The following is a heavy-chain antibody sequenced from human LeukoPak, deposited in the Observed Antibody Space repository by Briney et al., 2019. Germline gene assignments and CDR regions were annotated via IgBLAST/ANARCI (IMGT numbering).Heavy chain of an antibody. J-gene: IGHJ4*02. CDR1: GFTFSSYA. V-gene: IGHV3-23*01. CDR2: VSGSGGST. CDR3: AKVAYGYGYFDY. Sequence: GGSLRLSCAASGFTFSSYAMSWVRQAPGKGLEWVSGVSGSGGSTYYADSVKGRFTISRDNFKNTLYLQTNSLRVDDTAVYYCAKVAYGYGYFDYWGQGTLVTVSS. D-gene: IGHD5-18*01.